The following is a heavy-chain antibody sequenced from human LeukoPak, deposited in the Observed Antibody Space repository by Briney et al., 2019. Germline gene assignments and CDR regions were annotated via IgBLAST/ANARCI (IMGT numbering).Heavy chain of an antibody. D-gene: IGHD2-15*01. CDR2: ISGSGGST. CDR1: GFTFSSYA. V-gene: IGHV3-23*01. CDR3: AREDLYCSGGSCYSVY. Sequence: GGSLRLSCAASGFTFSSYAMSWVRQAPGKGLEWGSAISGSGGSTYYADSVKGRFTISRDNSKNTLYLQMNSLRAEDTAVYYCAREDLYCSGGSCYSVYWGQGTLVTVSS. J-gene: IGHJ4*02.